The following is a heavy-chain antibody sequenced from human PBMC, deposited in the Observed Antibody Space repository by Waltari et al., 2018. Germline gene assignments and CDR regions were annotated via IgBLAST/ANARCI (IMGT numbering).Heavy chain of an antibody. Sequence: QVQLQESGPGLVQPSETLSLTCFVSGVSMSTAYWNWIRLSPGKGLECIVGIYEYGRINYTPILQCRVTVSSDMSKNQFSLRLTSVTTADTAVYYCARRICSAPTCHIGGGNWMDPWGQGILVTVSS. CDR2: IYEYGRI. CDR3: ARRICSAPTCHIGGGNWMDP. CDR1: GVSMSTAY. J-gene: IGHJ5*01. V-gene: IGHV4-59*01. D-gene: IGHD3-16*01.